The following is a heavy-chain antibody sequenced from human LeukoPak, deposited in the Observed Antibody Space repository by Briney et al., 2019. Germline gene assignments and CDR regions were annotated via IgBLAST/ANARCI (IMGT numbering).Heavy chain of an antibody. CDR2: IYTSGST. J-gene: IGHJ5*02. V-gene: IGHV4-4*07. D-gene: IGHD4-11*01. CDR1: GGSISSYY. Sequence: PSETLSLTCTVSGGSISSYYWSWIRQPAGKGLEWIGRIYTSGSTNYNPSLKSRVTMSVDTSKNQFSLKLSSVTAADTAVYYCARDLHGYSNYDRWFDPWGQGTLVTVSS. CDR3: ARDLHGYSNYDRWFDP.